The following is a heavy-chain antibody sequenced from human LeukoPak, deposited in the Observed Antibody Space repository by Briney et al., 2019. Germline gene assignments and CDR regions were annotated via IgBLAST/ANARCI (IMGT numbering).Heavy chain of an antibody. Sequence: RAGGSLRLSCAASGFIFNTYAMHWVRQAPGKGLEWVGIISYDGSKKYYADSVKGRFTISRDNSKNTLYVQMNSLRTEDTAVYYCARDLVLIVGAGATRSYGMDVWGQGTTVTVSS. CDR1: GFIFNTYA. V-gene: IGHV3-30-3*01. J-gene: IGHJ6*02. D-gene: IGHD1-26*01. CDR3: ARDLVLIVGAGATRSYGMDV. CDR2: ISYDGSKK.